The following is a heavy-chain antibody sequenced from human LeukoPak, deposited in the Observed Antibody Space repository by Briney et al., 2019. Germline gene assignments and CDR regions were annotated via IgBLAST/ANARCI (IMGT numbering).Heavy chain of an antibody. CDR1: GYTFTSYG. CDR2: ISAYNGNT. Sequence: GASVKVSCKASGYTFTSYGISWVRQAPGQGLEWMGWISAYNGNTNYAQKLQGRVTMTTDTSTSTAYMELRSLRSDDTAVYYCARSPGGNSVLYGWFDPWGQGSLVTVSS. V-gene: IGHV1-18*01. J-gene: IGHJ5*02. CDR3: ARSPGGNSVLYGWFDP. D-gene: IGHD4-23*01.